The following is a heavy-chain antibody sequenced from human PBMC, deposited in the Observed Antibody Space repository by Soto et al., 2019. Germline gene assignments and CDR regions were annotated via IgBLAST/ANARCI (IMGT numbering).Heavy chain of an antibody. CDR1: GFTFSSYG. J-gene: IGHJ2*01. V-gene: IGHV3-30*18. D-gene: IGHD1-26*01. CDR2: ISYDGSNK. CDR3: AQDPGWERSPCWYFDL. Sequence: QVQLVESGGGVVQPGRSLRLSCAASGFTFSSYGMHWVRQAPGKGLEWVAVISYDGSNKYYADSVKGRFTISRDNSKKTLYLQMNSLRAEDTAVYYCAQDPGWERSPCWYFDLWGRGTLVTVSS.